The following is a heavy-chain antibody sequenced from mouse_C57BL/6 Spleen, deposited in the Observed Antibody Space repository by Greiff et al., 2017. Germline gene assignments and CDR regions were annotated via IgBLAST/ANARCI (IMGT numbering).Heavy chain of an antibody. CDR2: IDPENGDT. CDR1: GFNIKDDY. V-gene: IGHV14-4*01. Sequence: EVQLQQSGAELVRPGASVKLSCTASGFNIKDDYMHWVKQRPEQGLEWIGWIDPENGDTEYASKFQGKATITADTSSNTAYLQLSSLTSDDTAVYYCTCNPRFAYWGQGTLVTVSA. D-gene: IGHD2-1*01. CDR3: TCNPRFAY. J-gene: IGHJ3*01.